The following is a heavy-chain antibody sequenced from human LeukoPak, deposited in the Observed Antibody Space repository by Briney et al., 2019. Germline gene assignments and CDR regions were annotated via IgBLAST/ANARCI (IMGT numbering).Heavy chain of an antibody. V-gene: IGHV4-61*02. Sequence: SETLSLTCTVSVRSISSGSYYWSWIRQPAGKGLEWFVRIYTRGSTNYNPSPKSRVTISVDTSKNQFSLKLSSVTAADTAVYYCAGAAAGVGTRFDPWGQGTLVTVSS. CDR3: AGAAAGVGTRFDP. D-gene: IGHD6-13*01. CDR1: VRSISSGSYY. CDR2: IYTRGST. J-gene: IGHJ5*02.